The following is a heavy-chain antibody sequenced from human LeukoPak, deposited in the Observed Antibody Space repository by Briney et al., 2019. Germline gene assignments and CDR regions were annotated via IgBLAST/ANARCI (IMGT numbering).Heavy chain of an antibody. CDR2: INQDGSEK. V-gene: IGHV3-7*01. CDR1: GFTFSSYW. J-gene: IGHJ4*02. Sequence: GGSLRLSCAASGFTFSSYWMDWVRRAPGKGLEWVANINQDGSEKYYLDSVKGRFTISRNNAKNSLYLQMNSLRAEDTATYFCTRSLDYWGQGIQVTVSP. CDR3: TRSLDY.